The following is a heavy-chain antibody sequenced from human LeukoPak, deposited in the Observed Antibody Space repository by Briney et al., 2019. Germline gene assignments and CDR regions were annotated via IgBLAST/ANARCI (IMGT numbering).Heavy chain of an antibody. J-gene: IGHJ4*02. CDR1: GGTFSRYA. D-gene: IGHD6-19*01. V-gene: IGHV1-69*05. CDR3: ARDQSRSSGWCFDY. CDR2: IIPIFGTA. Sequence: GASVKVSCKASGGTFSRYAISWVRQAPGQGLEWMGGIIPIFGTANYAQKFQGRVTITTDESTSTAYMELSSLRSEDTAVYYCARDQSRSSGWCFDYWGQGTLVTVSS.